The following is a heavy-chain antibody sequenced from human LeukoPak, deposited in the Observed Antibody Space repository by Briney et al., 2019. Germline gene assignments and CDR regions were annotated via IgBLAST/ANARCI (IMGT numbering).Heavy chain of an antibody. Sequence: ASVKVSCKASGYTFTSYDINWVRQATGQGLEWMGWMNPNSGNTGYAQKFQGRVTMTRNTSISTAYMELSSLRSEDTAVYYCARGRRIGCSSTSCYSGYWGQGTLVTVSS. D-gene: IGHD2-2*01. CDR3: ARGRRIGCSSTSCYSGY. J-gene: IGHJ4*02. CDR2: MNPNSGNT. V-gene: IGHV1-8*01. CDR1: GYTFTSYD.